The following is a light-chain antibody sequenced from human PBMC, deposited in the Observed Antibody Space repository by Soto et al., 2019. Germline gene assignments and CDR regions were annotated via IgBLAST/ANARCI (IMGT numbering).Light chain of an antibody. J-gene: IGLJ3*02. CDR2: EVS. V-gene: IGLV2-14*01. CDR1: SSDVGGYNY. CDR3: LSYTSSSTWV. Sequence: QSALTQPASVSGSPGQSITISCTGTSSDVGGYNYVSWYQHHPGKAPKLMIYEVSNRPSGVSNRFSGCKSGNTASLTISGLQAEDEADYYCLSYTSSSTWVFGGGTKVTVL.